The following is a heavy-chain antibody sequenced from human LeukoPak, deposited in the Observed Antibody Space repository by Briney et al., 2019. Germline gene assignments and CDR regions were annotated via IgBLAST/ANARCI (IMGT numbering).Heavy chain of an antibody. J-gene: IGHJ4*02. CDR1: GFTFSSYW. D-gene: IGHD3-10*01. Sequence: PGGSLRLSCAASGFTFSSYWMHWVRQAPGKGLVWVSRINSDGSSTNYADSVKGRFTISRDNAKNTLYLQMNSLRAEDTAVYYCGGGGDYYGSGSYFDYWGQGTLVTVSS. CDR3: GGGGDYYGSGSYFDY. CDR2: INSDGSST. V-gene: IGHV3-74*01.